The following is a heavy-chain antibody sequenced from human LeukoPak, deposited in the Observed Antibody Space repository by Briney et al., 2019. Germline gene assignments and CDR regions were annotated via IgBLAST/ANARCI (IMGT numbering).Heavy chain of an antibody. J-gene: IGHJ6*03. D-gene: IGHD6-13*01. CDR3: AGSGTYYYYYYMDV. CDR2: INTNTGNP. V-gene: IGHV7-4-1*02. Sequence: ASVKVSCKASGYTFTSYAMNWVRQAPGQGLEWMGWINTNTGNPTYAQGFTGRFVFSLDTSVSTAYLQISSLKAEDTAVYYCAGSGTYYYYYYMDVWGKGTTVTVSS. CDR1: GYTFTSYA.